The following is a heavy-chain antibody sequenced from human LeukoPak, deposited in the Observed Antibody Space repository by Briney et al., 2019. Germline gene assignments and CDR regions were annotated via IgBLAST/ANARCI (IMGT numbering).Heavy chain of an antibody. CDR2: ISPNSGVT. V-gene: IGHV1-2*02. CDR1: GYTFTDYY. CDR3: ARFTTQQMGPALFAFDV. Sequence: ASVKVSCKASGYTFTDYYMHWVRQAPGQGLEWMGWISPNSGVTNYAQKFQDSVTMTRDTSSSTAYMELSRLRSDDTAVYYCARFTTQQMGPALFAFDVWGQGTMVTVSS. J-gene: IGHJ3*01. D-gene: IGHD6-13*01.